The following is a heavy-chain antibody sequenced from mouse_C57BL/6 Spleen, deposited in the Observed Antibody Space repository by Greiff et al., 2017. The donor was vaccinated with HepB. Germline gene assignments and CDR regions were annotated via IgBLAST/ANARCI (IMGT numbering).Heavy chain of an antibody. V-gene: IGHV1-26*01. CDR3: QVYGSSLYWYFDV. CDR2: INPNNGGT. CDR1: GYTFTDYY. Sequence: EVQLQQSGPELVKPGASVKISCKASGYTFTDYYMNWVKQSHGKSLEWIGDINPNNGGTSYNQKFKGKATLTVDKSSSTAYMELRSLTSEDSAVYYCQVYGSSLYWYFDVWGTGTTVTVSS. J-gene: IGHJ1*03. D-gene: IGHD1-1*01.